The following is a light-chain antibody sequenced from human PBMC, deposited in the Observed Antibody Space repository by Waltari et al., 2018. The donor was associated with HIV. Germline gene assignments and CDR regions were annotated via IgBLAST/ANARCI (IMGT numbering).Light chain of an antibody. CDR1: QSLLHLNGYNY. CDR2: LGS. CDR3: MQGLQVPYT. Sequence: DIVMTQSPLSLPVTPGDPASLSCRSSQSLLHLNGYNYLDWYMQKPGQSPQLLIYLGSNRASGVPDRFSGSGSGRDFTLKISRVEAEDVGVYYCMQGLQVPYTFGQGTRLEIK. J-gene: IGKJ2*01. V-gene: IGKV2-28*01.